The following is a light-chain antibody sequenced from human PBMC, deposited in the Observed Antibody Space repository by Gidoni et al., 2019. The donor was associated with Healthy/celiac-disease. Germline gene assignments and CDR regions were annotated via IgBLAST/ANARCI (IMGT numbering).Light chain of an antibody. CDR1: QSFSSY. V-gene: IGKV1-39*01. CDR2: AAS. CDR3: QQRGT. Sequence: DIPITQSPSSLSASVGDRVPITYRASQSFSSYLNWYQQKPRKAPKPLIYAASSLQSGVPSRFSGSGSGTDFTLTISSLQPEDFATYYSQQRGTFGQGTKVEIK. J-gene: IGKJ1*01.